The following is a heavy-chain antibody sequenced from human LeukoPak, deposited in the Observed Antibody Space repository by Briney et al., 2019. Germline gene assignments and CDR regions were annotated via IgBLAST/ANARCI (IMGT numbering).Heavy chain of an antibody. CDR3: ARTTGSGWSN. V-gene: IGHV3-23*01. Sequence: GGSLRLSCAASGFTFSNYAMSWVRQAPGKGLEWVSAISASGGNTYYADSVKGRFTISRDNSKNTLYLQINSLRAEDTAVYYCARTTGSGWSNWGQGTLVTVSS. CDR2: ISASGGNT. CDR1: GFTFSNYA. D-gene: IGHD6-19*01. J-gene: IGHJ4*02.